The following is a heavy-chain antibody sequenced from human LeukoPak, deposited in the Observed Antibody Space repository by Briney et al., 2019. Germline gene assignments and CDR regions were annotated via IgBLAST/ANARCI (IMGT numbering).Heavy chain of an antibody. D-gene: IGHD3-22*01. V-gene: IGHV4-39*07. CDR2: INHSGST. CDR1: GGSVSSGSYY. Sequence: SETLSLTCTVSGGSVSSGSYYWSWIRQPPGKGLEWIGEINHSGSTNYNPSLKSRVTISVDTSKNQFSLKLSSVTAADTAVYYCARAYYYDSSGYYYGSGKNDYWGQGTLVTVSS. J-gene: IGHJ4*02. CDR3: ARAYYYDSSGYYYGSGKNDY.